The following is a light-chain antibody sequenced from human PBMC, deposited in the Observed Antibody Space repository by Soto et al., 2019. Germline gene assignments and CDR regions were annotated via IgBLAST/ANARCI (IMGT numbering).Light chain of an antibody. CDR3: NSYTISATLV. Sequence: QSALTQPASVSGSPGQSITISCTGTSSDVGGYNFVSWYQQHPGKAPKLMIYEVSNRPSGVSNRFSGSKSGNTASLTISGLQAEDEADYSCNSYTISATLVFGGGTKLTVL. CDR1: SSDVGGYNF. V-gene: IGLV2-14*01. CDR2: EVS. J-gene: IGLJ3*02.